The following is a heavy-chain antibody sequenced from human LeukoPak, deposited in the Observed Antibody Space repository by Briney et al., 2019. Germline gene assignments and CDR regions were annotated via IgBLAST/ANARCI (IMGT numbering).Heavy chain of an antibody. CDR2: ISSSSSYI. Sequence: PGGSLRLSCAASGFTVSTNYMNWVRQAPGKGLEWVSSISSSSSYIYYADSVKGRFTISRDDAKNSLYLQMSSLRAEDTAVYYCARDGVVLLWFGELGYYYMDVWGKGTTVTVSS. J-gene: IGHJ6*03. CDR1: GFTVSTNY. D-gene: IGHD3-10*01. V-gene: IGHV3-21*01. CDR3: ARDGVVLLWFGELGYYYMDV.